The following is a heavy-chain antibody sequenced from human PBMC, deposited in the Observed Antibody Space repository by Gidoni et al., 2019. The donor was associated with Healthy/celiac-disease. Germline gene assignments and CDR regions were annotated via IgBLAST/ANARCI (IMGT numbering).Heavy chain of an antibody. CDR1: GGSFSGYY. J-gene: IGHJ4*02. CDR2: INHSGST. CDR3: ARGRGIAAAGGY. Sequence: QVQLQQWGAGLLKPSETLSLTCAVYGGSFSGYYWSWIRQPPGKGLEWIGEINHSGSTNYNPSLKSRVTISVDTSKNQFSLKLSSVTAADTAVYYCARGRGIAAAGGYWGQGTLVTVSS. V-gene: IGHV4-34*01. D-gene: IGHD6-13*01.